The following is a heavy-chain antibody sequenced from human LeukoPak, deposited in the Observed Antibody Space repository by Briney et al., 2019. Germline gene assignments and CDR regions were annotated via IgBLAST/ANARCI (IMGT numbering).Heavy chain of an antibody. Sequence: GGSLRLSCAASGFTFSTYTMYWVRHPPGKRLEWVSIIGNNGGGIHYADSVRGRFTISRDNSRNALYLQMNSLRVEDTAVYYCAIDPNWGTHSWGQGVLVTVSS. CDR2: IGNNGGGI. D-gene: IGHD7-27*01. V-gene: IGHV3-23*01. CDR1: GFTFSTYT. J-gene: IGHJ4*02. CDR3: AIDPNWGTHS.